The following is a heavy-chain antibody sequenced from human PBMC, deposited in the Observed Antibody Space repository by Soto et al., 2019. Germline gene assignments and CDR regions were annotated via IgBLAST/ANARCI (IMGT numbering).Heavy chain of an antibody. CDR2: MYSTGNT. Sequence: PSETLSLTCSVSGGSISSYHWSWIRQPAGKGLEWIGRMYSTGNTNYNPSLKSRVTVSIDTSKNQFFPRLNSVTAADSAVYYCARECGESWSYEGYWGQGTAVTVSS. CDR1: GGSISSYH. CDR3: ARECGESWSYEGY. J-gene: IGHJ4*02. V-gene: IGHV4-4*07. D-gene: IGHD1-26*01.